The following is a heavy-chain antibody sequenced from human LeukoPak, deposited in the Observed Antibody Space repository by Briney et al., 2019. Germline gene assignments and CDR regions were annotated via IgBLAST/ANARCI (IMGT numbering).Heavy chain of an antibody. D-gene: IGHD1-14*01. V-gene: IGHV4-59*01. CDR3: ARDHGNGDAFDI. CDR1: GGSISSYY. J-gene: IGHJ3*02. Sequence: EPSETLSLTCTVSGGSISSYYWSWIRQPPGKGPGWIGYIYYSGSTNYNPSLKSRVTISVDTSKNQFSLKLSSVTAADTAVYYCARDHGNGDAFDIWGQGTMVTVSS. CDR2: IYYSGST.